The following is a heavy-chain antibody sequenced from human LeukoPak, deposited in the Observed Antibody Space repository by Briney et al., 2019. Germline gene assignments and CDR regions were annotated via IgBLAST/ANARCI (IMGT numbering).Heavy chain of an antibody. J-gene: IGHJ4*02. CDR3: ARDSGGRGHFDL. CDR1: GGTFSSYA. Sequence: GASVKVSCKASGGTFSSYAISWVRQAPGQGLEWMGGIIPIFGTANYAQKFQGRVTITTDESTSTAYMELRSLRSDDTAVYYCARDSGGRGHFDLWGQGTLVTVSS. CDR2: IIPIFGTA. D-gene: IGHD3-16*01. V-gene: IGHV1-69*05.